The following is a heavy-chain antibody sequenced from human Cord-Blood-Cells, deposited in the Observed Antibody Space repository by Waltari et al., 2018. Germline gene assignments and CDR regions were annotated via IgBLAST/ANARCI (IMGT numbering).Heavy chain of an antibody. Sequence: EVPLVESGGGLVQPGGSLRLSCVASGFTFSRHWMSWVVQAPGKGWGGVGNIRREGREKYYGDSVKGRCTISRDTAKNSLYLQMNSLRAEDTAVYYCARGYYDSSGYYYYWGQGTLVTVSS. CDR1: GFTFSRHW. CDR2: IRREGREK. CDR3: ARGYYDSSGYYYY. D-gene: IGHD3-22*01. J-gene: IGHJ4*02. V-gene: IGHV3-7*01.